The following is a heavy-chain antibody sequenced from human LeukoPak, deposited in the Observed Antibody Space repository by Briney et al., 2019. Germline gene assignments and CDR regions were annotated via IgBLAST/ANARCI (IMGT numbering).Heavy chain of an antibody. CDR3: ARRITTSGWYRDDY. J-gene: IGHJ4*02. CDR1: GGSINSYY. CDR2: IFYSGST. Sequence: SETLSVTCTVSGGSINSYYWSWIRQPPGKGLEWIGYIFYSGSTSYNPSLKSRVTISVDTSKNQFSLKLSSVTAADTAIYYCARRITTSGWYRDDYWGQGTLVTVSS. D-gene: IGHD6-19*01. V-gene: IGHV4-59*08.